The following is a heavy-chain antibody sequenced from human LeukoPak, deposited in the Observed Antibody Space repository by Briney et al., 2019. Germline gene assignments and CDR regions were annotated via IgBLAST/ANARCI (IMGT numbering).Heavy chain of an antibody. D-gene: IGHD1-26*01. CDR1: EFTVTNAR. CDR2: IQRKSEGETT. V-gene: IGHV3-15*01. J-gene: IGHJ5*02. CDR3: STGGGTYSLGA. Sequence: PGGSLRLSCAASEFTVTNARWTWLPQPPGKGLEWVGHIQRKSEGETTDYAAPVKDRFTISRDDSKYTLYLQMNSLKTEDTAVYYCSTGGGTYSLGAWGQGTLVIVSP.